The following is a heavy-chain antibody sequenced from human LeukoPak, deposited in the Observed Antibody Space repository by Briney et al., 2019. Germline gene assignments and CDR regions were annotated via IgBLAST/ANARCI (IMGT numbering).Heavy chain of an antibody. CDR1: GYILTDYY. CDR2: INPSGGSI. J-gene: IGHJ4*02. D-gene: IGHD6-19*01. Sequence: ASVKVSCKASGYILTDYYIHWVRQAPGQGLEWVGIINPSGGSINYAPRFQGRVTMTRDRSTTTLYMELSSLTSEDTAVYYCARESPGGRWSVAGPGHPIDYWGQGTLVTVSS. CDR3: ARESPGGRWSVAGPGHPIDY. V-gene: IGHV1-46*01.